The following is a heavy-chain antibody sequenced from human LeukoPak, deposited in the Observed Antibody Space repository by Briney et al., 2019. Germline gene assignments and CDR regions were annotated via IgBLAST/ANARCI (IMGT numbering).Heavy chain of an antibody. Sequence: SETLSLTCTVSGGSISSYYWSGIRQPPGKGLEWIGYIYYSGSTNYNPSLKSRVTISVDTSKNQFSLKLSSVTAADTAVYYCARGPRYSFYWGQGTLVSVSS. CDR2: IYYSGST. CDR3: ARGPRYSFY. D-gene: IGHD6-13*01. V-gene: IGHV4-59*01. CDR1: GGSISSYY. J-gene: IGHJ4*02.